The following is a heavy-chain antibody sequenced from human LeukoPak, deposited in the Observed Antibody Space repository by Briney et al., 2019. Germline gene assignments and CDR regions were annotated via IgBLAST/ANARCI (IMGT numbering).Heavy chain of an antibody. CDR1: GGSISSGDNY. J-gene: IGHJ4*02. V-gene: IGHV4-30-4*08. Sequence: PSETLSLTCTVSGGSISSGDNYWSWIRQPPGRGLEGIGDIYYSGSTYYSPSLKSRATISVDTSKIHFSLKLSSVTAADTAVYYCASKKIGVVRVFDYWGQGTPVTVSS. CDR2: IYYSGST. CDR3: ASKKIGVVRVFDY. D-gene: IGHD3-3*01.